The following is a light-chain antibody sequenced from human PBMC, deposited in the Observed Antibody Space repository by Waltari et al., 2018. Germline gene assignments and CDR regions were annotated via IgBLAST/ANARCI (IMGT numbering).Light chain of an antibody. Sequence: CRASQGVSHGLSWYHEQPGKAPKLLIYKASGLENGVPARFSGSGSETEFSLTISGLQPDDFATYYCQHYSSYPYTFGQGTRLEIK. CDR3: QHYSSYPYT. J-gene: IGKJ2*01. CDR2: KAS. CDR1: QGVSHG. V-gene: IGKV1-5*03.